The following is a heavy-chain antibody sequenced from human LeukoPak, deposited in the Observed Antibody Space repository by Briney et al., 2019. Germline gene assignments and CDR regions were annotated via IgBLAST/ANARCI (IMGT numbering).Heavy chain of an antibody. V-gene: IGHV1-2*02. CDR3: ARDPATSLGYCRSTSCPYYFDY. Sequence: ASVKVSCKASGYTFTDYYMHWVRQAPGQGLEWMGWINPNSGGTNYAQKFQGRVTMTRDTSISTAYMELSRLRSDDTAVYYCARDPATSLGYCRSTSCPYYFDYWGQGTLVTVSS. J-gene: IGHJ4*02. CDR2: INPNSGGT. D-gene: IGHD2-2*01. CDR1: GYTFTDYY.